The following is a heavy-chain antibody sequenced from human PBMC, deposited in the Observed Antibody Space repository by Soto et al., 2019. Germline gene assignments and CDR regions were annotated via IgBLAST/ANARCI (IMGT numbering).Heavy chain of an antibody. CDR3: VRDHHPSFDY. V-gene: IGHV3-11*04. CDR1: AFSSSDYY. J-gene: IGHJ4*02. Sequence: GGPRRPSGAASAFSSSDYYRTWIRQAPGKRLEWVYYIRTSNNDIYYADTVKGRFTIYSDNAKNSLFLQMNSLRAEDTVIYYCVRDHHPSFDYWSPGTLVTVSS. CDR2: IRTSNNDI.